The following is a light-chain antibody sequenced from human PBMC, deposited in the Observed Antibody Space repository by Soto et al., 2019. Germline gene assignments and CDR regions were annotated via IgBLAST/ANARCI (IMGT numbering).Light chain of an antibody. CDR3: ASYTTDTTRL. J-gene: IGLJ1*01. V-gene: IGLV2-14*01. CDR2: EVR. Sequence: QSALTQPASVSGTPGQSITITCTGSNNDVGRYSYVSWYQQYPGKTPKLIIYEVRLRPSGISDRFSGSKSGITASLTISGLQPEDEAYYYFASYTTDTTRLFGTGTKVTVL. CDR1: NNDVGRYSY.